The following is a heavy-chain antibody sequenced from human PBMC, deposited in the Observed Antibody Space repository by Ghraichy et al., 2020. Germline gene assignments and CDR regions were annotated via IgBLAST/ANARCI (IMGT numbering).Heavy chain of an antibody. CDR1: GFTFSNAW. V-gene: IGHV3-15*01. CDR2: IKSKTDGGTT. J-gene: IGHJ6*02. Sequence: GESLNISCVASGFTFSNAWMSWVRQAPGKGLEWVGRIKSKTDGGTTDYAAPVKGRFTISRDDSKNTLYLQMNSLKTEDTAVYYCTTDEYYDFWSGSNYYGMDVWGQGTTVTVSS. D-gene: IGHD3-3*01. CDR3: TTDEYYDFWSGSNYYGMDV.